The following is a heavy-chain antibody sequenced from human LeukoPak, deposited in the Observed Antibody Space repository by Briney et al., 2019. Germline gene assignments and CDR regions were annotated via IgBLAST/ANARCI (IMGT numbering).Heavy chain of an antibody. CDR3: ATKFIARVMRSPAYKGAFDI. V-gene: IGHV1-24*01. CDR1: GYTLTELS. Sequence: ASVKVSCKVSGYTLTELSMHWVRQAPGKGLEWMGGFDPEDGETIYTQKFQGRVTMTEDTSTDTAYMELSSLRSEDTAVYYCATKFIARVMRSPAYKGAFDIWGQGTMVTVSS. J-gene: IGHJ3*02. D-gene: IGHD3-16*01. CDR2: FDPEDGET.